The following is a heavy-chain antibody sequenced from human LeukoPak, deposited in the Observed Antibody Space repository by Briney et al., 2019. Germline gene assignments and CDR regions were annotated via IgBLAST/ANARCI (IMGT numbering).Heavy chain of an antibody. D-gene: IGHD3-16*02. V-gene: IGHV3-23*01. CDR3: AKVPITFGGAIVLYYFDY. J-gene: IGHJ4*02. CDR2: ISGSGGST. Sequence: PGGSLRLSCAASGFTFSSYAMSWVRQAPGKGLEWVSAISGSGGSTYYADSVKGRFTISRDNSKNTLYLQMNSLRAEDTAVYYCAKVPITFGGAIVLYYFDYWGQGTLVTVSS. CDR1: GFTFSSYA.